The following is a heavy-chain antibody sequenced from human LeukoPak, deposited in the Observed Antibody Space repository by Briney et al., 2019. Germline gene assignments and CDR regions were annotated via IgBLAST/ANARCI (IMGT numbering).Heavy chain of an antibody. V-gene: IGHV3-9*01. CDR3: AKADGDYTIDAFDI. J-gene: IGHJ3*02. D-gene: IGHD4-17*01. Sequence: PPGGSLRLSCAASGFTFDDYAMHWVRHAPGKGLEWVSSISWNSGSIGYADSVKGRFTISRDNAKNSLYLQMNSLRPEDTALYYCAKADGDYTIDAFDIWGQGTMVTVSS. CDR1: GFTFDDYA. CDR2: ISWNSGSI.